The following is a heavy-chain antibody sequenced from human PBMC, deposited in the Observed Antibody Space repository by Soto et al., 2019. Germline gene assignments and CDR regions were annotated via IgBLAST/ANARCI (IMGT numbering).Heavy chain of an antibody. V-gene: IGHV4-39*01. CDR2: IYYSGST. J-gene: IGHJ5*02. CDR1: GGSISSSSYY. CDR3: ASAPKQWLWGGAWFDP. Sequence: PSETLSLTCTVSGGSISSSSYYWGWIRQPPGKGLELIGSIYYSGSTYYNPSLKSRVTISVDTSKNQFSLKLSSVTAADTAVYYCASAPKQWLWGGAWFDPWGQGTLVTVSS. D-gene: IGHD6-19*01.